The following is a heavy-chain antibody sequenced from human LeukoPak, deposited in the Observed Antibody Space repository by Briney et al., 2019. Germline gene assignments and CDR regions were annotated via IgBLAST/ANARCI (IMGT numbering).Heavy chain of an antibody. CDR1: GFAFSTYA. CDR3: AKGFMTTVTALGAFDI. Sequence: PGGSLRLSCAASGFAFSTYAMSWVRQAPGKGLEWVSTIYYSGGKTYSADSVKGRFTISRDNSKNTLYLQMNSLRAEDTAVYYCAKGFMTTVTALGAFDIWGQGTMVTVSS. V-gene: IGHV3-23*01. J-gene: IGHJ3*02. CDR2: IYYSGGKT. D-gene: IGHD4-17*01.